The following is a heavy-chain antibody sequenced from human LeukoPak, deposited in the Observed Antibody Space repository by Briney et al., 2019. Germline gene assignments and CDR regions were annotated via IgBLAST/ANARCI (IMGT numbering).Heavy chain of an antibody. CDR2: ISAYNGNT. D-gene: IGHD2-15*01. CDR3: ATSSPQRGYCSGGSCPFDY. J-gene: IGHJ4*02. Sequence: ASVKVSCKASGYTFTSYGISWVRQAPGQGLEWMGCISAYNGNTNYAQKLQGRVTMTTDTSTSTAYMELRSLRSDDTAVYYCATSSPQRGYCSGGSCPFDYWGQGTLVTVSS. CDR1: GYTFTSYG. V-gene: IGHV1-18*01.